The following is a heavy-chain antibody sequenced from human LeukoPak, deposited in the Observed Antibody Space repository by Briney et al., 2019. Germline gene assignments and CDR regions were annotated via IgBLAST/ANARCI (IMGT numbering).Heavy chain of an antibody. Sequence: GGSLRLSCAASGFXFSSSAMHWVRQAPGKGLEWVALISCDGRSKYYADSVKGRFTVSRDSSKNTLYLHMNSLRAEDTAVYYCAKDLVTIFGVVNTPLDYWGQGTVVTVSS. D-gene: IGHD3-3*01. CDR3: AKDLVTIFGVVNTPLDY. CDR1: GFXFSSSA. CDR2: ISCDGRSK. J-gene: IGHJ4*02. V-gene: IGHV3-30*18.